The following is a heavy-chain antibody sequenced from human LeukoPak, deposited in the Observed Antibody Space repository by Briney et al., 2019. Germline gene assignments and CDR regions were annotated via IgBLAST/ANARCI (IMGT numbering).Heavy chain of an antibody. CDR2: IYYSGST. J-gene: IGHJ5*02. CDR1: GGSISSGGYY. D-gene: IGHD2-15*01. V-gene: IGHV4-31*03. CDR3: ARDVGGYCSGGSCYTGHWFDP. Sequence: PSQTLSLTCTVSGGSISSGGYYWSWIRQRPGKGLEWIGYIYYSGSTYYNPSLKSRVTISVDTSKNQFSLKLSSVTAADTAVYYCARDVGGYCSGGSCYTGHWFDPWGQGTLVTVSS.